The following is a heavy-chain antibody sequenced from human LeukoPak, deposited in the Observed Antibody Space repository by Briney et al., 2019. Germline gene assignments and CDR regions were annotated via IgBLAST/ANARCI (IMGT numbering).Heavy chain of an antibody. Sequence: GASVKVSFKASGYPFTRYGISWVRQAPGQGLEWMGWINPDNGNTKYAQKFQGRVTMTTDTSTSTAHMELRSLRSDDTAVYYCATYYCSTTSCYPYFFDYWGQGTLVTVSS. CDR1: GYPFTRYG. V-gene: IGHV1-18*01. CDR2: INPDNGNT. CDR3: ATYYCSTTSCYPYFFDY. D-gene: IGHD2-2*01. J-gene: IGHJ4*02.